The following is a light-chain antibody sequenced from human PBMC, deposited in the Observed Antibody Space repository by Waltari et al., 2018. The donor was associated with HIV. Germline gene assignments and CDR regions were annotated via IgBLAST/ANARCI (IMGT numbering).Light chain of an antibody. CDR2: AAF. V-gene: IGKV1-39*01. CDR3: QQSYSTPRT. Sequence: DIQMTQSPSSLSASVGDRVTITCRASQSISTSLNWYQQKPETAPKLLIYAAFTLQSGVPSRFSGSGSGTDFTLTISSLQPEDFATYYCQQSYSTPRTFGPGTKVDIK. J-gene: IGKJ3*01. CDR1: QSISTS.